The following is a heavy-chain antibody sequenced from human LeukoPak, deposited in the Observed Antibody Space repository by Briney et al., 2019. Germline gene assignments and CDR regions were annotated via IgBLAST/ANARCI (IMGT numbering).Heavy chain of an antibody. CDR1: GFTFSSYA. CDR3: ARGRIGPDY. D-gene: IGHD3/OR15-3a*01. V-gene: IGHV3-23*01. Sequence: GGSLRLSCAASGFTFSSYAMSWVRQAPGKGLEWVSGISGSGGGTYYADSVKGRFTISRGNSESTLYLQMNSLGADDTAVYYCARGRIGPDYWGQGTLVTVSS. J-gene: IGHJ4*02. CDR2: ISGSGGGT.